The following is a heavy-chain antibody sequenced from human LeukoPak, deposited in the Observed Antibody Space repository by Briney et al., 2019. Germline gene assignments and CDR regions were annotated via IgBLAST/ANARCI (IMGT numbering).Heavy chain of an antibody. CDR2: MHPTGIT. D-gene: IGHD2-2*01. J-gene: IGHJ6*03. CDR3: ARRGYQPPHYYVDV. Sequence: SESLSLTCTVSGYSISAGFHWGWIRQSPGKGLEWLVSMHPTGITYYNPSLKSRVTISLDTSKNQSSLNLISVTAADTAVYYCARRGYQPPHYYVDVWGKGTAVTVSS. V-gene: IGHV4-38-2*02. CDR1: GYSISAGFH.